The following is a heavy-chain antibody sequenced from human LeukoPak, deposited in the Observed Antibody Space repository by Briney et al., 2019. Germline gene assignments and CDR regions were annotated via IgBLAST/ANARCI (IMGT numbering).Heavy chain of an antibody. CDR3: ARGKYMRDAFDI. CDR1: GFTFSSYV. J-gene: IGHJ3*02. Sequence: GGSLRLSCAASGFTFSSYVMSWVRQAPGKGLEWVSAISGSGGSTYYADSVKGRFTISRDNAKNTLYLQMNSLRAEDTAVYYCARGKYMRDAFDIWGQGTMVTVSS. D-gene: IGHD2/OR15-2a*01. CDR2: ISGSGGST. V-gene: IGHV3-23*01.